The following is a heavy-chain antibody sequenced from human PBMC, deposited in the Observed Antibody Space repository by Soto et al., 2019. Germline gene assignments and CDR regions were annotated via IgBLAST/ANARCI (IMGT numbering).Heavy chain of an antibody. CDR1: GFTFSNYS. D-gene: IGHD3-22*01. CDR2: ISSSSTYI. J-gene: IGHJ6*02. Sequence: EVQLVESGGGLVKPGGSLRLSCAASGFTFSNYSMNWVRQAPGKGLEWVSSISSSSTYIYYADSVKGRFTISRDNAKNSLYLQMNSLRAEDTAVYYCARWVVIVHENGLDVWGQGTTVTVSS. CDR3: ARWVVIVHENGLDV. V-gene: IGHV3-21*01.